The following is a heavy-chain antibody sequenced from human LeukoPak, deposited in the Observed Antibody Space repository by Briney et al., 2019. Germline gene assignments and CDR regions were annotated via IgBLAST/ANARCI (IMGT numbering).Heavy chain of an antibody. CDR3: ARSRGRGSYGSGSYYPFDY. Sequence: SSETLSLTCAVSGGSISSSDWWSWVRQPPGKGLEWIGEVYHSGSTNYNPSLKSRVTISVDTSKNQFSLKLSSVTAADTAVYYCARSRGRGSYGSGSYYPFDYWGQGTLVTVSS. V-gene: IGHV4-4*02. J-gene: IGHJ4*02. CDR2: VYHSGST. CDR1: GGSISSSDW. D-gene: IGHD3-10*01.